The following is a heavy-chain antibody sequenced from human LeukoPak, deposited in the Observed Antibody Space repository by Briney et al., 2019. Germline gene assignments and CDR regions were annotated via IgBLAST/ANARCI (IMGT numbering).Heavy chain of an antibody. CDR1: GGSISRGAHY. CDR3: ARERAAAVDH. Sequence: SETLSLTCTVSGGSISRGAHYWYWIRQHPGEGLEWIGYIYYSGSTYYNPSLKSRVTISVDTSKNQFSLRLASVTAADTAVYYCARERAAAVDHWGQGTLVTVSS. J-gene: IGHJ4*02. D-gene: IGHD6-13*01. V-gene: IGHV4-31*03. CDR2: IYYSGST.